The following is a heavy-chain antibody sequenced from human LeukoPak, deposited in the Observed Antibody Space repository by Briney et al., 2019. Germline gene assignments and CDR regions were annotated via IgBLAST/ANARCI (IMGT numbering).Heavy chain of an antibody. CDR1: GFTFSS. Sequence: KAGGSLRLSCAASGFTFSSMNWVCQAPGKGLEWVSFISRSSDDIYYTDSVWGRFTISRDNDKNSLFLQKNSVRAEDTAVYSCAKDLGLRAYHYYGMDVGGQGTTVTVSS. CDR3: AKDLGLRAYHYYGMDV. J-gene: IGHJ6*02. D-gene: IGHD3-10*01. V-gene: IGHV3-21*06. CDR2: ISRSSDDI.